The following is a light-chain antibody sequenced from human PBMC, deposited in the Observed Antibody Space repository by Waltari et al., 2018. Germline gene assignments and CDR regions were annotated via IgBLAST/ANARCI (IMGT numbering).Light chain of an antibody. CDR2: AAY. J-gene: IGKJ1*01. Sequence: AIQMTQSPSSLSASVGDRVTVTCQASQDIRNDLGWYQQKPGKAPKLLIYAAYTLQSGVPSRFSGSGFGTEFTLTISSLQPEDFATYYCLQDYNYPRAFGQGTKVEMK. CDR3: LQDYNYPRA. CDR1: QDIRND. V-gene: IGKV1-6*01.